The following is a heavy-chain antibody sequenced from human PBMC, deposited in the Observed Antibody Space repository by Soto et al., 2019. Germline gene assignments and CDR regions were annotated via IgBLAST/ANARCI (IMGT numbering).Heavy chain of an antibody. CDR3: ASYDAAYNWFDP. CDR2: IIPIFGTA. V-gene: IGHV1-69*12. J-gene: IGHJ5*02. CDR1: GGTFSSYA. D-gene: IGHD3-16*01. Sequence: QVQLVQSGAEVKKPGSSVKVSCKASGGTFSSYAISWVRQAPGQGLEWMGGIIPIFGTANYAQKFQGRVRITADESASTAYMELSSLRSEDTAVYYCASYDAAYNWFDPWGQGTLVTVSS.